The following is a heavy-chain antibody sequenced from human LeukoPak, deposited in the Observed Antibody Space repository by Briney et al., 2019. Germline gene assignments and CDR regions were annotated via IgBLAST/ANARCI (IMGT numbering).Heavy chain of an antibody. CDR1: GFTFSSYA. J-gene: IGHJ4*02. Sequence: PGGSLRLSCAASGFTFSSYAMSWVRQAPGKGLEWVSAISGSGGSTYYADSVKGRFTISRDNSKNTLYLQMNSLRAEDTAVYYCAKEDVRFLEWLLSVGPDYWGQGTLVTVSS. V-gene: IGHV3-23*01. CDR3: AKEDVRFLEWLLSVGPDY. D-gene: IGHD3-3*01. CDR2: ISGSGGST.